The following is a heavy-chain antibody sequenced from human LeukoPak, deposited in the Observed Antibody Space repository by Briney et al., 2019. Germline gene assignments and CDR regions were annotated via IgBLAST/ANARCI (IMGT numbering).Heavy chain of an antibody. CDR1: GGSISSHY. CDR3: ARVQSSSGWYYFDY. CDR2: IYYRGTT. D-gene: IGHD6-19*01. Sequence: SETLSLTCTVSGGSISSHYWSWIRQPPGKGLEWIGYIYYRGTTNYNPSLKSRVTISLDTSKIQFSLKLSSVTAADTAVYYCARVQSSSGWYYFDYWGQGTLVTVSS. J-gene: IGHJ4*02. V-gene: IGHV4-59*11.